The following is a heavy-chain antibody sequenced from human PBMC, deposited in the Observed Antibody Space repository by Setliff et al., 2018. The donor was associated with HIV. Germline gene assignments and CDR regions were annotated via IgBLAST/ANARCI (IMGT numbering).Heavy chain of an antibody. CDR1: GFTFSDHG. J-gene: IGHJ6*02. Sequence: GGSLRLSCAASGFTFSDHGMHWVRQAPGKGLEWVAFIQFNGNNKYYADSVKGRFTISRDNSKNSLYLQMTNMDPVDTGTYYCAHSIPEDFNSSSWYKFYYGMDVWGQGTTVTVSS. D-gene: IGHD6-13*01. V-gene: IGHV3-30*02. CDR2: IQFNGNNK. CDR3: AHSIPEDFNSSSWYKFYYGMDV.